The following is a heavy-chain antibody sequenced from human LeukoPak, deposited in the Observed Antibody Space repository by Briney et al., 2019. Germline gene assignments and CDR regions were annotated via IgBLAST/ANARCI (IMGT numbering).Heavy chain of an antibody. J-gene: IGHJ4*02. CDR2: IYYSGST. Sequence: SETLSLTCTVSGGSISSYYWSWIRQPPGKGLEWIGHIYYSGSTNYNPSLKSRVTISLDSSKTQFSLKMTSVPAADTAVYYCARDHRGYSYGLFDHWGQGTLVTVSS. CDR1: GGSISSYY. V-gene: IGHV4-59*01. D-gene: IGHD5-18*01. CDR3: ARDHRGYSYGLFDH.